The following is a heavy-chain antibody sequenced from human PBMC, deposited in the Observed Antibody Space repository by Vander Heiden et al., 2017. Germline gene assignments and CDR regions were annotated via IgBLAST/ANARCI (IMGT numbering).Heavy chain of an antibody. V-gene: IGHV1-2*02. D-gene: IGHD1-1*01. CDR2: INPNSGDT. CDR1: GSPVTGYP. Sequence: QEQLVQSGAEVKTPGASVMVSCQVSGSPVTGYPIHRLPQAPGQGLEWMGWINPNSGDTNYAQNFQGRVTMTRDTSISTAYMELSRLRSDDTAVYYCARDNNWNPVRRNGFDPWGQGAPVTVSS. J-gene: IGHJ5*02. CDR3: ARDNNWNPVRRNGFDP.